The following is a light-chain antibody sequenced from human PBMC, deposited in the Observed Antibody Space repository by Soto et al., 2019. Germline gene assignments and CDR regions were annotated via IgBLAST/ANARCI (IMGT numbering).Light chain of an antibody. CDR1: QRVSSN. Sequence: EIVMTQSPATLSVSPGERATLSCRASQRVSSNLAWYQQKPGQAPRLLIYGASTRATGIPARFSGSGSGTEFTLTISSLQSEDFAVYYCQQYNNWHWTFGQGTKVEIK. J-gene: IGKJ1*01. CDR3: QQYNNWHWT. V-gene: IGKV3-15*01. CDR2: GAS.